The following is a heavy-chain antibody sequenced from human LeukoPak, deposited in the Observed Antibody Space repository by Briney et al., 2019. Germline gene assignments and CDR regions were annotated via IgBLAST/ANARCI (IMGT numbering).Heavy chain of an antibody. V-gene: IGHV1-18*01. CDR1: GGTFSSYA. J-gene: IGHJ4*02. CDR2: ISAYNGNT. D-gene: IGHD3-22*01. Sequence: ASVKVSCKASGGTFSSYATSWVRQAPGQGLEWMGWISAYNGNTNYAQKLQGRVTMTTDTSTSTAYMELRSLRSDDTAVYYCARDREYYYDSSGYFYWGQGTLVTVSS. CDR3: ARDREYYYDSSGYFY.